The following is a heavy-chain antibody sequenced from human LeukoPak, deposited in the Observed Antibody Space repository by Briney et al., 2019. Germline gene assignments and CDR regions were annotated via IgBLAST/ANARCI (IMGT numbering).Heavy chain of an antibody. CDR3: ATDPGPMVRGSYYYYGMDV. V-gene: IGHV3-7*01. D-gene: IGHD3-10*01. J-gene: IGHJ6*02. CDR1: GFTFSSYW. CDR2: IKQDGSEK. Sequence: GVSLRLSCAASGFTFSSYWMSWVRQAPGKGLEGVANIKQDGSEKYYVDSVKGRFTISRDNAKNSLYLQMNSLRAEDTAVYYCATDPGPMVRGSYYYYGMDVWGQGTTVTVSS.